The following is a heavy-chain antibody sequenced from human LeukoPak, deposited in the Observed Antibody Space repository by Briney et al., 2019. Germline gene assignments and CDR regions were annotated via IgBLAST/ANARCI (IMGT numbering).Heavy chain of an antibody. V-gene: IGHV4-30-2*01. Sequence: SETLSLTCAVSGGSISSGGYSWSWIRQPPGKGLEWIGYIYHSGSTNYNPSLKSRVTMSVDTSKNQFSLKLSSVTAADTAVYYCARSPTYYYDSSGYYYYFDYWGQGTLVTVSS. CDR3: ARSPTYYYDSSGYYYYFDY. J-gene: IGHJ4*02. D-gene: IGHD3-22*01. CDR2: IYHSGST. CDR1: GGSISSGGYS.